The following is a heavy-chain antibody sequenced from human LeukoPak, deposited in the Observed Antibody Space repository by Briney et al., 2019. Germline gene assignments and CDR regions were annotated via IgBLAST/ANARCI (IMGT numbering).Heavy chain of an antibody. CDR2: INPKTGTA. J-gene: IGHJ3*02. CDR3: ASDPNILDI. V-gene: IGHV1-2*02. Sequence: ASVKVSCKASGYTFTGYSIYWVRQTPGQKLEWMGWINPKTGTANSAQKFQGRVTMTRDTSISTVYMEVRSLRSDDTAVYYCASDPNILDIWGQGTMVTVSS. CDR1: GYTFTGYS. D-gene: IGHD2/OR15-2a*01.